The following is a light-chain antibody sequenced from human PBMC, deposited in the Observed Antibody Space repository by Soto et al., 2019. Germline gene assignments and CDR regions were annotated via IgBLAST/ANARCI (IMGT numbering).Light chain of an antibody. CDR1: QSLVHSDGNTY. Sequence: DVVMTQSPLSLPVTLGQPASISCRSSQSLVHSDGNTYLNWFQQRPGQSPRRLIYKVSNRDSGVPDRFSGSGSGTDFTLKISRLGAGDVVVYYCVPTIHWPWMFGEGTKVEIK. J-gene: IGKJ1*01. CDR3: VPTIHWPWM. CDR2: KVS. V-gene: IGKV2-30*02.